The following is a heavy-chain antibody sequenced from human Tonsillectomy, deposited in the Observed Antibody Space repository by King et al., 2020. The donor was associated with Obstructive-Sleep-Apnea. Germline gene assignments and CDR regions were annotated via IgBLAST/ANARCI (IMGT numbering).Heavy chain of an antibody. V-gene: IGHV3-23*04. J-gene: IGHJ6*02. CDR1: GFTFSSYA. CDR2: ISGSGGST. CDR3: AKDYYGSGSPLFMDV. Sequence: VQLVESGGGLVQPGGSLRLSCAASGFTFSSYAMNWVRQAPGKGLEWVSAISGSGGSTYYADSVKGRFTFSRDNSKNTLYLQMNNLRVEDTAVYYCAKDYYGSGSPLFMDVWGQGTTVTVSS. D-gene: IGHD3-10*01.